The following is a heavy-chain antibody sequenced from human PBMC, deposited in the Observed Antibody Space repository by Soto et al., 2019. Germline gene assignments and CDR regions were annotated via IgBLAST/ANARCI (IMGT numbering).Heavy chain of an antibody. V-gene: IGHV1-69*12. CDR3: ARDHRMYYYDSSVVRRYGMDV. Sequence: QVQLVQSGAEVKKPGSSVKVSCKASGGTFSSYAISWVRQAPGQGLEWMGGIIPIFGTANYAQKFPGRVTITADESTRTAYMELSSPRSEDTAGYYCARDHRMYYYDSSVVRRYGMDVWGQGTTVTVSS. CDR1: GGTFSSYA. D-gene: IGHD3-22*01. CDR2: IIPIFGTA. J-gene: IGHJ6*02.